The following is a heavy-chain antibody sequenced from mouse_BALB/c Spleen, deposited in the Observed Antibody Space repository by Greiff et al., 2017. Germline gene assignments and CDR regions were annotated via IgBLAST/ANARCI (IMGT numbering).Heavy chain of an antibody. D-gene: IGHD4-1*02. J-gene: IGHJ4*01. CDR1: GFPITSGYY. V-gene: IGHV12-3*02. CDR3: AGASTGTKAMDD. CDR2: ITHSGET. Sequence: VQLQESGPGLVKPSQSLFLACSITGFPITSGYYWIWIRQSPGKPLEWMGYITHSGETFYNPSLQSPISITRETSKNQFFLQLNSVTTEDTAMYYCAGASTGTKAMDDWGQGTSVTVSS.